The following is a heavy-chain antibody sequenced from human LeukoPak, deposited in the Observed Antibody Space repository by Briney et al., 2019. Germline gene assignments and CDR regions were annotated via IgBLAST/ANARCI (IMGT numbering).Heavy chain of an antibody. D-gene: IGHD6-13*01. Sequence: GGSLRLSCAASGFTFSDYYMSWIRQAPGKGLEWVSYISSSGSTKYYADSVKGRFTISRDNAKNSLYLQMNSLRAEDTAVYYCARVPAAGINYFDYWGQGTLVTVSS. CDR1: GFTFSDYY. V-gene: IGHV3-11*01. CDR3: ARVPAAGINYFDY. J-gene: IGHJ4*02. CDR2: ISSSGSTK.